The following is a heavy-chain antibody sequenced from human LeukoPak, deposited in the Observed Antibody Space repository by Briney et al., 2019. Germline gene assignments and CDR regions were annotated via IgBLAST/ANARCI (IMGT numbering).Heavy chain of an antibody. Sequence: ASVKVSCKASGYTFTSYGISWVRQAPGQGLEWMGWISAYNGNTNYAQKLQGRVTLTTDTSTNTAYMELRSLRPDDTAVYFCARTCAYCGGDWPAADYWGQGTLVTVSS. CDR2: ISAYNGNT. J-gene: IGHJ4*02. D-gene: IGHD2-21*01. CDR3: ARTCAYCGGDWPAADY. V-gene: IGHV1-18*01. CDR1: GYTFTSYG.